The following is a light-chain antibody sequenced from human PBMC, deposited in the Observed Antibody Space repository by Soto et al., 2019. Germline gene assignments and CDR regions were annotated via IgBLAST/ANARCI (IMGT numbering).Light chain of an antibody. Sequence: DIQMTQSPSSLSASVGERVTITCRASQNINTYLNWYQQKPGKAPKLLIYAASALRSGVPSRFSGSGSGTDFTLTISSLQPEDCATYYCQLSHSTPLMFGQGTKVEIK. V-gene: IGKV1-39*01. CDR2: AAS. CDR1: QNINTY. CDR3: QLSHSTPLM. J-gene: IGKJ1*01.